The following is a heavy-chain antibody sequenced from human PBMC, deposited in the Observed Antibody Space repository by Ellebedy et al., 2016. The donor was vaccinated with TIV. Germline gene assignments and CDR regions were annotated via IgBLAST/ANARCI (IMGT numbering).Heavy chain of an antibody. CDR2: IYPGDSDT. CDR3: ARRADYYDSSGYGPVDY. CDR1: GYRFTNYW. J-gene: IGHJ4*02. Sequence: GESLKISXKGSGYRFTNYWIGWVCQMPGKGLEWMGIIYPGDSDTRYSPSFQGQFTMSADKSISTAYLQWSSLEASDTAMYYCARRADYYDSSGYGPVDYWGQGTLVTVSS. V-gene: IGHV5-51*01. D-gene: IGHD3-22*01.